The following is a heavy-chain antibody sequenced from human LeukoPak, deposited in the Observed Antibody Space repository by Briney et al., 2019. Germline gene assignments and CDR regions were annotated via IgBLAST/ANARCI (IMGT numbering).Heavy chain of an antibody. Sequence: SGPTLVKPTQTLTLTCTFSGFSLSTSGVGVGWIRQPPGKTLEWLAVIYWNDDKRYRPSLKSRLTITKDTSTKQVVLTMTNMAPVNRTTYYCVHNAGGGEESIDYRVEGTLVGV. CDR3: VHNAGGGEESIDY. V-gene: IGHV2-5*01. CDR1: GFSLSTSGVG. J-gene: IGHJ4*02. D-gene: IGHD2-8*02. CDR2: IYWNDDK.